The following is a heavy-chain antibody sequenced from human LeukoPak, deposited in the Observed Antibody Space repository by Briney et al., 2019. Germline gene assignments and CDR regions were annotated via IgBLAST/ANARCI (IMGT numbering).Heavy chain of an antibody. CDR3: ARSRDYYDSSGPFDY. Sequence: SETLSLTCAVYGGSFSGYYWSWIRQPPGKGLEWIGEINHSGSTNYNPSLKSRVTISVDTSKNQFSLKLSSVTAADTAVYYCARSRDYYDSSGPFDYWGQGTLVTVSS. CDR1: GGSFSGYY. J-gene: IGHJ4*02. CDR2: INHSGST. V-gene: IGHV4-34*01. D-gene: IGHD3-22*01.